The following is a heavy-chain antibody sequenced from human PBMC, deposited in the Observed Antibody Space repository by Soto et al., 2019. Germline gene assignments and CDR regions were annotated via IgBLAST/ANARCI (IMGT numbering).Heavy chain of an antibody. CDR2: KSYSGST. V-gene: IGHV4-31*03. CDR3: ARSLGNWGSYFDY. CDR1: GCSISTGRYY. D-gene: IGHD7-27*01. J-gene: IGHJ4*02. Sequence: SETLSLTFTISGCSISTGRYYWNWSRQHPGKGLECIGHKSYSGSTYYNQSLKSRVSISLDPSENQFSLRLTFVTAADTAVYYCARSLGNWGSYFDYWGQG.